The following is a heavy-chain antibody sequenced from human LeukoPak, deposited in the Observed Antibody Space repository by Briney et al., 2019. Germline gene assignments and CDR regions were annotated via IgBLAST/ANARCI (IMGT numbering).Heavy chain of an antibody. J-gene: IGHJ4*02. CDR3: ATSTRHDFWSGYPPLDY. CDR1: GGSISNYY. V-gene: IGHV4-59*08. CDR2: IYNSGST. Sequence: SETLSLTCTVSGGSISNYYWSWIRQPPGKGLEWIGYIYNSGSTDYNPSLKSRVTISVDTSKNQFSLKLSSVTAADTAVYYCATSTRHDFWSGYPPLDYWGQGTLVTVSS. D-gene: IGHD3-3*01.